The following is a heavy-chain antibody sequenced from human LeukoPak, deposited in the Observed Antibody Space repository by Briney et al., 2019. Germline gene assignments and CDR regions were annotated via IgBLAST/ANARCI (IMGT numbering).Heavy chain of an antibody. D-gene: IGHD4-17*01. Sequence: PGRSLRLSCAASGFTFSSYAMHWVRQAPGKGLEWVAVISYDGSNKYYADSVKGRFTISRDNSKNTLYLQINSLRAKDTAVYYCAKDKEKKTTVTNVWFDYWGQGTLVTVSS. J-gene: IGHJ4*02. CDR2: ISYDGSNK. V-gene: IGHV3-30-3*01. CDR1: GFTFSSYA. CDR3: AKDKEKKTTVTNVWFDY.